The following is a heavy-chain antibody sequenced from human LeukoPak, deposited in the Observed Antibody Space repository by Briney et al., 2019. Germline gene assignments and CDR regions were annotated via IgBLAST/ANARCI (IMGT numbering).Heavy chain of an antibody. CDR2: ISSSGSTI. CDR3: AREAQAQDDYGDSDAFDI. Sequence: GGSLRLSCAASGFTFSSYEMNWVRQAPGKGLEWVSYISSSGSTIYYADSVKGRFTISRDNAKNSLYLQMNSLRAEDTAAYYCAREAQAQDDYGDSDAFDIWGQGTMVTVSS. D-gene: IGHD4-17*01. J-gene: IGHJ3*02. CDR1: GFTFSSYE. V-gene: IGHV3-48*03.